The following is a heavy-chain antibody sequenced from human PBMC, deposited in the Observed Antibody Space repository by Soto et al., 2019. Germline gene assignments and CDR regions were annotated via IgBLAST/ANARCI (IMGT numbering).Heavy chain of an antibody. Sequence: PGGSLRLSCAASGFTFSSYGMHWVRQAPGKGLEWVAVIWYDGSNKYYADSVKGRFTISRDNSKNTLYLQMNSLRAEDTAVYYCARDREVVVAATKHYYYYGMDVWGQGTTVTVSS. D-gene: IGHD2-15*01. V-gene: IGHV3-33*01. CDR1: GFTFSSYG. CDR3: ARDREVVVAATKHYYYYGMDV. CDR2: IWYDGSNK. J-gene: IGHJ6*02.